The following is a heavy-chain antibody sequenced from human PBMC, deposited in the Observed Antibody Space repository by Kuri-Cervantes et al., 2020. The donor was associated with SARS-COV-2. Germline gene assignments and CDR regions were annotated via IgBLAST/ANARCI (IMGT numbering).Heavy chain of an antibody. D-gene: IGHD3-9*01. CDR3: ARGQKALGYDILTGYYYYYMDV. CDR2: IHQSGNT. V-gene: IGHV4-39*01. J-gene: IGHJ6*03. CDR1: GGSISSSSYY. Sequence: SETLSLSCTVSGGSISSSSYYWGWIRQPPGKGLEWIGEIHQSGNTYYNPSDRSRVTISMDTSNNQFSLRLSSVTAADTAVYYCARGQKALGYDILTGYYYYYMDVWGKGTTVTVSS.